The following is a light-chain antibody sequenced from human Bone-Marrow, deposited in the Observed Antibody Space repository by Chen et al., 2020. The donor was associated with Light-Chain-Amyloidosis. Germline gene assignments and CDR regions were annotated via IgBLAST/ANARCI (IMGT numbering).Light chain of an antibody. Sequence: SYELTQPPSVSVSPGQTARITCSGDDLPTKYAYWYQQKPGQAPVLVIHRDTERPSGLSERFSGSSSGTTATLTLSGVQAEDEADYHCQSADSSGTYEVRFGGGTKLTVL. J-gene: IGLJ2*01. CDR3: QSADSSGTYEVR. CDR2: RDT. V-gene: IGLV3-25*03. CDR1: DLPTKY.